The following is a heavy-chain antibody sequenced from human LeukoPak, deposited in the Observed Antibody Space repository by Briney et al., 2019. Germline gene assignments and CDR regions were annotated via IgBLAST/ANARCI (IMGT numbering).Heavy chain of an antibody. J-gene: IGHJ5*02. CDR3: ARDSSFYCSSTSCYAGNWFDP. D-gene: IGHD2-2*01. CDR1: GYTFTGYY. V-gene: IGHV1-2*02. CDR2: INPNSGGT. Sequence: GASVKVSCKASGYTFTGYYMHWVRQAPGQGLEWMGWINPNSGGTNYAQKFQGRVTMTRDTSISTAYMELSRQRSDDTAVYYCARDSSFYCSSTSCYAGNWFDPWGQGTLVTVSS.